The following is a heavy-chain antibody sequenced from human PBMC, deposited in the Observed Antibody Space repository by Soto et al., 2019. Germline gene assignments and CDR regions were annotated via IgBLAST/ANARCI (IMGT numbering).Heavy chain of an antibody. CDR3: ARDEAAAFDY. J-gene: IGHJ4*02. V-gene: IGHV3-33*01. D-gene: IGHD6-13*01. CDR1: GFTFSSYG. Sequence: QVQLVESGGGVVQPGRSLRLSCAASGFTFSSYGMHWVRQAPGKGLEWVAVIWYDGSNKYYADSVKGRFTISRDNSKNTRYLQMNSLRAEDTAVYYCARDEAAAFDYWGQGTLVTVSS. CDR2: IWYDGSNK.